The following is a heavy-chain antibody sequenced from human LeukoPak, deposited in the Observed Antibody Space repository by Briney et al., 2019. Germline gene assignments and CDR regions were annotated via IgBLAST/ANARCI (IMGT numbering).Heavy chain of an antibody. J-gene: IGHJ4*02. CDR3: ARGATTAGLRFDY. Sequence: LETLSLTCTVSGYSISAISNWGWIRQSPGKGLEWIGSFYHGGSTYYNPSLRSRVTISVNTSKNQFSLKLTSVTAADTAVYYCARGATTAGLRFDYWGQGTLVTVSS. D-gene: IGHD6-13*01. CDR2: FYHGGST. V-gene: IGHV4-38-2*02. CDR1: GYSISAISN.